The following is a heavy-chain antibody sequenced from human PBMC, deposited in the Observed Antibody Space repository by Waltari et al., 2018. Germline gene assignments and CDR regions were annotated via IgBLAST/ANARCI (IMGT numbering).Heavy chain of an antibody. J-gene: IGHJ2*01. V-gene: IGHV4-38-2*01. CDR1: GYSISSGYY. CDR2: IYHSGGT. D-gene: IGHD3-22*01. CDR3: ARTYYYDSSGYYRGRWYFDL. Sequence: QVQLQESGPGLVKPSETLSLTCAVSGYSISSGYYWGWIRQPPGKGLEWIGSIYHSGGTYYNPSLKSRVTISVDTSKNQFSLKLSSVTAADTAVYYCARTYYYDSSGYYRGRWYFDLWGRGTLVTVSS.